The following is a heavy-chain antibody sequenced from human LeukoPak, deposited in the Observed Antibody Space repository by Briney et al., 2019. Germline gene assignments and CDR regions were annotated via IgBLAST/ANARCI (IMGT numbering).Heavy chain of an antibody. Sequence: PSETLSLTCAVSGYSISSGYYWGWIRQPPGKGLEWIGYIYYSGSTYYNPSLKSRLTISLDTSKNQFSLRLSPVTAPDPAVYYCARERTPGYFDYWGQGTLVTVSS. V-gene: IGHV4-38-2*02. CDR2: IYYSGST. J-gene: IGHJ4*02. CDR1: GYSISSGYY. CDR3: ARERTPGYFDY.